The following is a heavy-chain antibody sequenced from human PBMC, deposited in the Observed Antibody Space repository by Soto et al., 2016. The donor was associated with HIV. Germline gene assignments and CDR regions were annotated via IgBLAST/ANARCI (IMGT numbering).Heavy chain of an antibody. CDR2: MNPNSGNT. D-gene: IGHD6-13*01. Sequence: QVQLVQSGAEVKKPGASVKVSCKASGYTFTSYHINWVRQATGQGLEWMIWMNPNSGNTGYAQKFQGRVTITRNTSISTAYMELSGLRSEDTAVYYCARGIGSSWLGDAFDIWGQGTMVTVSS. V-gene: IGHV1-8*02. J-gene: IGHJ3*02. CDR1: GYTFTSYH. CDR3: ARGIGSSWLGDAFDI.